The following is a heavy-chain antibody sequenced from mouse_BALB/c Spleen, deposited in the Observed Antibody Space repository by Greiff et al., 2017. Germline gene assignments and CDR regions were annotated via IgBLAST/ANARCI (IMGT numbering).Heavy chain of an antibody. Sequence: EVQLVESGPELVKPGASVKISCKASGYSFTGYFMNWVMQSHGKSLEWIGRINPYNGDTFYNQKFKGKATLTVDKSSSTAHMELRSLASEDSAVYYCAREGGYYHYFDYWGQGTTLTVSS. CDR2: INPYNGDT. D-gene: IGHD2-3*01. J-gene: IGHJ2*01. V-gene: IGHV1-20*02. CDR1: GYSFTGYF. CDR3: AREGGYYHYFDY.